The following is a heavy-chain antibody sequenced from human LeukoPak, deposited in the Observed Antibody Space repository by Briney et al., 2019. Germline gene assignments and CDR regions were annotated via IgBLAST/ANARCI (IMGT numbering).Heavy chain of an antibody. CDR3: ARDYYDSSGPGAFDI. Sequence: GGSLRLSCAASGFTVTSNYMSWVRQAPGKGLEWVSLIYSGGSTYYADSVRGRFSISRDTSKNTLYLQMNSLRAEDTAVYYCARDYYDSSGPGAFDIWGQGTMDTVSS. J-gene: IGHJ3*02. CDR1: GFTVTSNY. D-gene: IGHD3-22*01. CDR2: IYSGGST. V-gene: IGHV3-66*01.